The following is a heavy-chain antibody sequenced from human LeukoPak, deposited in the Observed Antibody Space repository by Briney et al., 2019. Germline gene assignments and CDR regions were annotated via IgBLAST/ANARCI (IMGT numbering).Heavy chain of an antibody. V-gene: IGHV4-59*01. Sequence: SETLSLTCSVSGDSISSYYWSWIRRPPGKGLEWIGYIYYSGGTNYNPSLKSRVTISVDTSKNQFSLKLSSVTAADTAVYYCARDSPYYSDSSGYLSAFDIWGQGTMVTVSS. CDR2: IYYSGGT. CDR1: GDSISSYY. D-gene: IGHD3-22*01. J-gene: IGHJ3*02. CDR3: ARDSPYYSDSSGYLSAFDI.